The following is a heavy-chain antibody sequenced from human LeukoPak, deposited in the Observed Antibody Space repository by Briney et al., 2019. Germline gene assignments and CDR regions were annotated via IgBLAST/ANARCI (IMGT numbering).Heavy chain of an antibody. Sequence: SETLSLTCTVSGGSISSYYWSWIRQPPGKGLEWIGYIYYSGSTNYNPSLKSRVTISVDTSKNRFSLKLSSVTAADTAVYYCARDPDYYDSSGQPRGAFDIWGQGTMVTVSS. CDR2: IYYSGST. J-gene: IGHJ3*02. D-gene: IGHD3-22*01. V-gene: IGHV4-59*01. CDR3: ARDPDYYDSSGQPRGAFDI. CDR1: GGSISSYY.